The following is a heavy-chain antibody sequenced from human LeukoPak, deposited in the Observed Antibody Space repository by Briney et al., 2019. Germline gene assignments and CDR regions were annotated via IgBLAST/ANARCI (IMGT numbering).Heavy chain of an antibody. CDR3: AVEGLLLEFVY. J-gene: IGHJ4*02. CDR2: ISYDGSNK. V-gene: IGHV3-30-3*01. D-gene: IGHD3-22*01. CDR1: GFTFSSYA. Sequence: PGRSLRLSCAASGFTFSSYAMHWVRQAPGKGLEWVAVISYDGSNKYYADSVKGRFTISRDNSKNTLYLQMNSLRAEDTAVYYCAVEGLLLEFVYWGQGTLVTASS.